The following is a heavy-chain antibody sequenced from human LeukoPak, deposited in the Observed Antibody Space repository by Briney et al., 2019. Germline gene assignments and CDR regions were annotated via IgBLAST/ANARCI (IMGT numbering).Heavy chain of an antibody. CDR3: AIEPDDAPMDY. CDR1: GFTFSSYG. J-gene: IGHJ4*02. Sequence: GGSLRLSCAASGFTFSSYGMHWVRQAPGKGLEWVAVISYDGSNKYYADSVKGRFTISRDNSKNTLSLQMNSLRAEDTAVYYCAIEPDDAPMDYWGQGTLVTVSP. V-gene: IGHV3-30*03. D-gene: IGHD5-18*01. CDR2: ISYDGSNK.